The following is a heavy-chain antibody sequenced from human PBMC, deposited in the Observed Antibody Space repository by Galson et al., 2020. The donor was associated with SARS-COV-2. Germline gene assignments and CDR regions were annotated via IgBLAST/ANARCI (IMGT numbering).Heavy chain of an antibody. CDR1: GFTFSSYS. D-gene: IGHD2-21*02. CDR2: ISSSSSYI. J-gene: IGHJ3*02. CDR3: ASGVVVTANDAFDI. Sequence: GSLRLSCAASGFTFSSYSMNWVRQAPGKGLEWVSSISSSSSYIYYADSVKGRFTISRDNAKNSLYLQMNSLRAEDTAVYYCASGVVVTANDAFDIWGQGTMVTVSS. V-gene: IGHV3-21*01.